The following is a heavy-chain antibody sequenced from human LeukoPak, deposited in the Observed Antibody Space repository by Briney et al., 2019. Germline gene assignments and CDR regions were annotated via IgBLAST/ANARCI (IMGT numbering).Heavy chain of an antibody. Sequence: ASVKVSCKASGYTFTNYAMHWVRQAPGQGLEWMGWISAYNGNTNYAQKLQGRVTMTTDTSTSTAYMELRSLRSDDTAVYYCARETGYYDSSGYYYFDYWGQGTLVTVSS. J-gene: IGHJ4*02. CDR2: ISAYNGNT. V-gene: IGHV1-18*01. D-gene: IGHD3-22*01. CDR3: ARETGYYDSSGYYYFDY. CDR1: GYTFTNYA.